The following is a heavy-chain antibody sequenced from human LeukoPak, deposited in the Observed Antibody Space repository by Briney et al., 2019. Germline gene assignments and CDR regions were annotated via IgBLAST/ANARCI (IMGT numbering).Heavy chain of an antibody. CDR2: ISSSGSTI. CDR1: GFTFSSYE. V-gene: IGHV3-48*03. Sequence: GGSLRLSCAASGFTFSSYEMNWVRQAPGKGLEWVSYISSSGSTIYYADSVKGRFTISRDNAKNSLYLQMNSLRAEDTAVYYCARYCSSTSCSEPFDYWGQGTLVTVSS. J-gene: IGHJ4*02. D-gene: IGHD2-2*01. CDR3: ARYCSSTSCSEPFDY.